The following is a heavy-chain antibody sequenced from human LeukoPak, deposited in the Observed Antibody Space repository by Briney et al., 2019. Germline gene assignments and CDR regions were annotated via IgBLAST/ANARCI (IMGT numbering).Heavy chain of an antibody. V-gene: IGHV4-61*01. J-gene: IGHJ5*02. CDR1: GGSIRSSSYY. CDR3: ARDDGDYPNWLDP. CDR2: IYYSGST. D-gene: IGHD4-17*01. Sequence: SETLSLTCTVSGGSIRSSSYYWGWIRQPPGKGLEWIGYIYYSGSTNYNPSLKSRVTISVDTSENQFSLKLSSVTAADTAVYYCARDDGDYPNWLDPWGQGTLVTVSS.